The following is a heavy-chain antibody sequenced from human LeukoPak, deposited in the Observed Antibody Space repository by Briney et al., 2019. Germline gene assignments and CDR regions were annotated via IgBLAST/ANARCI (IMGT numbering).Heavy chain of an antibody. CDR1: GFTFSSYW. CDR3: ARVGNYGSGGYFPDY. D-gene: IGHD3-22*01. J-gene: IGHJ4*02. Sequence: PGGSLRLSCAASGFTFSSYWMTWVRQAPGKGLEWVSSIKPDGSGEHYLDSVKGRFTISRDNAQNSLYLQMSSLRAEDTAVYYCARVGNYGSGGYFPDYWGQGTLLTVSS. V-gene: IGHV3-7*01. CDR2: IKPDGSGE.